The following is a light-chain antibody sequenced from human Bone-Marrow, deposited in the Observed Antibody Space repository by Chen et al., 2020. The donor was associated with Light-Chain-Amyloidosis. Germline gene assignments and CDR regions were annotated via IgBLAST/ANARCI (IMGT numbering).Light chain of an antibody. J-gene: IGLJ2*01. CDR2: RDT. Sequence: SYELTQPPSASVSPGQPARITCSGDDLPTKYAYWYQQKPGQAPVLVINRDTERPSGISERFSGSSSGTTATVTISGVQAEDEADYHCQSADSSGTYEVIFGGGTKLTVL. CDR3: QSADSSGTYEVI. CDR1: DLPTKY. V-gene: IGLV3-25*03.